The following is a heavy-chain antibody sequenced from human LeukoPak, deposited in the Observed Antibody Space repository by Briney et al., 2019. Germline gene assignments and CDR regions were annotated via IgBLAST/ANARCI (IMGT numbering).Heavy chain of an antibody. CDR3: ARASSIAARLVGWFDP. CDR1: GGSISSSSYY. Sequence: SETLSLTCTVSGGSISSSSYYWGWIRQPPGKGLEWIGSIYYSGSTYYNPSLKSRVTISVDTSKNQFSLKLSSVTAADTAVYYCARASSIAARLVGWFDPWGQGTLVTVSS. D-gene: IGHD6-6*01. CDR2: IYYSGST. V-gene: IGHV4-39*07. J-gene: IGHJ5*02.